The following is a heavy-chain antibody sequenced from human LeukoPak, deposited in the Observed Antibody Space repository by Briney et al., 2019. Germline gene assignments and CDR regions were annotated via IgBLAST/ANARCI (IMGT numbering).Heavy chain of an antibody. CDR1: GFTFGDYA. V-gene: IGHV3-9*01. J-gene: IGHJ4*02. CDR2: ISWNGGSI. Sequence: PGGSLRLSCAASGFTFGDYAMHWVRHAPGKGLEWVAGISWNGGSIYYADSVKGRFTISRDNAKNSLYLHMNSLRAEATALYYCAKDHHGSGTDPGEVDYWGQGTLVTVSS. D-gene: IGHD3-10*01. CDR3: AKDHHGSGTDPGEVDY.